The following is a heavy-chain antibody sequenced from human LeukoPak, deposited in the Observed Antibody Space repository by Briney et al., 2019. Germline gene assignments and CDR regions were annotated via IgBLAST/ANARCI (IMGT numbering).Heavy chain of an antibody. Sequence: GGSLRLSCAASGFTLSIYDMSWVRQAPGKGLECVSAIDRGVGSTSTYYADSVKGRFTISRDNAKNSLYLQMTSLRAEDTAVYYCARAWGNDYDLNYWGQGTLVTVSS. CDR2: IDRGVGSTST. D-gene: IGHD3-3*01. V-gene: IGHV3-23*01. J-gene: IGHJ4*02. CDR1: GFTLSIYD. CDR3: ARAWGNDYDLNY.